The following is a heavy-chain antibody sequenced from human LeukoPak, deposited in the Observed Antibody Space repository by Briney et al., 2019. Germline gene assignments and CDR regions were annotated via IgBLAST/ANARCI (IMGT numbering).Heavy chain of an antibody. CDR1: GFTFSSYS. V-gene: IGHV3-48*04. D-gene: IGHD6-19*01. Sequence: GGSLRLSCAASGFTFSSYSMNWVRQAPGKGLEWVSYISSSSSTIYYADSVKGRFTISRDNAKNSLYLQMNSLRAEDTAVYYCARGAYSSGWSVRGDAIDAFDIWGQGTMVTVSS. CDR2: ISSSSSTI. CDR3: ARGAYSSGWSVRGDAIDAFDI. J-gene: IGHJ3*02.